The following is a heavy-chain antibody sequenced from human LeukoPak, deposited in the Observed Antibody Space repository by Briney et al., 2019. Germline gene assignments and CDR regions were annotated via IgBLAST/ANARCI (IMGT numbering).Heavy chain of an antibody. CDR3: GRDQTPFY. J-gene: IGHJ4*02. CDR1: GFTFSSYW. Sequence: GGSLRLSCAASGFTFSSYWMTWVRQAPGKGLEWVGNIKGDGSEKYYVDSVKGRFTISRDNAKNSLYLQMNSLRAEDTAVYYCGRDQTPFYWGQGSLVTVSS. D-gene: IGHD2-15*01. CDR2: IKGDGSEK. V-gene: IGHV3-7*01.